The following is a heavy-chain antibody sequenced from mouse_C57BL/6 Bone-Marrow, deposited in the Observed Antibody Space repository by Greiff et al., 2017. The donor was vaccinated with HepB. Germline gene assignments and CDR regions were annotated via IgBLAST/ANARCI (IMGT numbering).Heavy chain of an antibody. D-gene: IGHD2-3*01. J-gene: IGHJ3*01. V-gene: IGHV2-2*01. CDR2: IWSGGST. Sequence: VQLQQSGPGLVQPSQRLSITCTVSGFSFTSYGVHWVRQSPGKGLEWLGVIWSGGSTDYNAAFISRLSISKDNSKSQVFFKMNSLQADDTAIYYCARTGDGYPAWFAYWGQGTLVTVSA. CDR1: GFSFTSYG. CDR3: ARTGDGYPAWFAY.